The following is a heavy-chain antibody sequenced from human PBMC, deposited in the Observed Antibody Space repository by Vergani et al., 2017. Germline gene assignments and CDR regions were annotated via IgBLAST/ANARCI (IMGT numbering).Heavy chain of an antibody. CDR2: IIPMFGTA. D-gene: IGHD5-12*01. V-gene: IGHV1-69*01. Sequence: QVQLVQSGAEVKKPGASVKVSCKASGYTFTSYDINWVRQAPGQGLEWMGGIIPMFGTANYAQKFQDKITITADESTSTVYMELSSLKSEDTAVYYCARNKYSGYDYRAAFESWGRGTRVTVSS. CDR3: ARNKYSGYDYRAAFES. CDR1: GYTFTSYD. J-gene: IGHJ4*02.